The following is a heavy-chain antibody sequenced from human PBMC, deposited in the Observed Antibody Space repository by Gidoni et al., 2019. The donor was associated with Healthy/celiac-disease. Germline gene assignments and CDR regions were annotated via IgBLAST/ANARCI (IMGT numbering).Heavy chain of an antibody. Sequence: EVQLVQSGAEVKKPGESLKISCKGSGYSFTSYWIGWVRQLPGIGLEWMGIIYPGDSDTRYSPSFQGQVTISADKSISTAYLQWSSLKASDTAMYYCATSSNGVVVAATPSQYFRYWGQGTLVTVSS. CDR3: ATSSNGVVVAATPSQYFRY. CDR1: GYSFTSYW. J-gene: IGHJ4*02. V-gene: IGHV5-51*01. CDR2: IYPGDSDT. D-gene: IGHD2-15*01.